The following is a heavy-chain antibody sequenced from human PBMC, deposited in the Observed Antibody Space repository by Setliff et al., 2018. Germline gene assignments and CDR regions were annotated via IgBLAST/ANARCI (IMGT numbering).Heavy chain of an antibody. J-gene: IGHJ3*01. CDR3: ARLGVFPDAFDV. V-gene: IGHV5-51*01. CDR1: GYDFSKYW. CDR2: IYPGDSSV. D-gene: IGHD3-16*01. Sequence: PGESLKISCKGSGYDFSKYWIAWVRQVPGKVLEFMGIIYPGDSSVTYSPSFQGRVTLSVDKSINTAYLQSSSLTDSDIAVYYCARLGVFPDAFDVWGPGTMVTVSS.